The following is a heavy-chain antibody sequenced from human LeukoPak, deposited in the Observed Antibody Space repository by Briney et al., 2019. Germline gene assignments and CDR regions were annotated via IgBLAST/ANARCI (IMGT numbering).Heavy chain of an antibody. J-gene: IGHJ4*02. D-gene: IGHD3-22*01. CDR1: GGSIGINNW. V-gene: IGHV4-4*02. CDR3: AGHYYDSSGYWRYFDY. Sequence: SETLSLTCAVSGGSIGINNWWSWVRQPPGKGLEWIGEIYHSGSTNYNPSLKSRVTISVDKSKNQFSLKLSSVTAADTAVYYCAGHYYDSSGYWRYFDYWGQGTLVTVSS. CDR2: IYHSGST.